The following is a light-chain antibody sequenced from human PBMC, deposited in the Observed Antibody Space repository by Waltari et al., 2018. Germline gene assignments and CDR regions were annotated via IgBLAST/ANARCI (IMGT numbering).Light chain of an antibody. Sequence: QSVLTQPPSATGSPGTSVTIPCTGTNSDVGAYNYGSWYQQHPGKIPKLWIYEFTKRPSGVPDRFSGSKSGNTASLTVSGLQADDEADYYCSSYAHNNHFVFGTGTKVTVL. CDR1: NSDVGAYNY. CDR2: EFT. V-gene: IGLV2-8*01. CDR3: SSYAHNNHFV. J-gene: IGLJ1*01.